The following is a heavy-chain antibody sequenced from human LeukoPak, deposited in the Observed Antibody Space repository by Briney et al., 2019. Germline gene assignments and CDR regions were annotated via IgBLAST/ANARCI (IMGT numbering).Heavy chain of an antibody. J-gene: IGHJ5*02. D-gene: IGHD2-2*01. CDR2: INHSGST. CDR1: GGSFSGYY. CDR3: ARGAPYCSSTSCPGWFDP. V-gene: IGHV4-34*01. Sequence: SETLSLTCAVYGGSFSGYYWSWIRQPPGKGLEWMGEINHSGSTNYNPSLKSRVTISVDTSKNQFSLKLSSVTAADTAVYYCARGAPYCSSTSCPGWFDPWGQGTLVTVSS.